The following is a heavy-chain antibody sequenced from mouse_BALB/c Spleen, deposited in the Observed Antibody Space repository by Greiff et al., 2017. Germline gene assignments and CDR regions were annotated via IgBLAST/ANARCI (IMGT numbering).Heavy chain of an antibody. D-gene: IGHD4-1*01. CDR3: ARSANWDYAMDY. CDR1: GFNIKDTY. J-gene: IGHJ4*01. CDR2: IDPANGNT. V-gene: IGHV14-3*02. Sequence: EVQLKESGAELVKPGASVKLSCTASGFNIKDTYMHWVKQRPEQGLEWIGRIDPANGNTKYDPKFQGKATITADTSSNTAYLQLSSLTSEDTAVYYCARSANWDYAMDYWGQGTSVTVSS.